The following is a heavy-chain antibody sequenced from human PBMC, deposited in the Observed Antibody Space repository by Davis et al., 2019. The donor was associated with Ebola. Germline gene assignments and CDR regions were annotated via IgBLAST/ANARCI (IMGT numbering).Heavy chain of an antibody. J-gene: IGHJ3*02. V-gene: IGHV1-46*03. CDR1: GYTFTNYY. CDR3: TTPGGQDSGYEVFDI. Sequence: ASVKVSCKASGYTFTNYYMHWVRQAPGQGLEWMGMINPNDGRTIYAQKFQGRVTVTRDTSTTTVYMDLSSLRSEDTALYYCTTPGGQDSGYEVFDIWGQGTMVTASS. D-gene: IGHD5-12*01. CDR2: INPNDGRT.